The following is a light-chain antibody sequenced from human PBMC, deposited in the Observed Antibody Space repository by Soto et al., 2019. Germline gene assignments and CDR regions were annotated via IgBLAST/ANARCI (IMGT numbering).Light chain of an antibody. Sequence: EIVMTQSPATLSVSPGERATLSCRASQSVSSNLAWYQQKPGQAPRLLIYGASTRATGIPARFSGSGSGTDFTLTISSLEPEDFAVYYCQQYGFSLRTFGQGTKVDIK. CDR1: QSVSSN. J-gene: IGKJ1*01. CDR3: QQYGFSLRT. V-gene: IGKV3-15*01. CDR2: GAS.